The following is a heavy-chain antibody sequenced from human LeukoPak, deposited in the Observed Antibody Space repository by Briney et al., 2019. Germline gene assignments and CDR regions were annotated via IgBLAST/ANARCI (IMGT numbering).Heavy chain of an antibody. D-gene: IGHD3-16*01. V-gene: IGHV3-23*01. Sequence: GGSLRLSCVVSGFTFSPYSMNWVRQAPGKGLEWVSGISGSGGNTYYADSVKGRFTISRDNSKNTLYLQMNSLRAEDTAVYYCAKDDNYIRFLSWGQGTLVTVSS. CDR1: GFTFSPYS. CDR2: ISGSGGNT. J-gene: IGHJ5*02. CDR3: AKDDNYIRFLS.